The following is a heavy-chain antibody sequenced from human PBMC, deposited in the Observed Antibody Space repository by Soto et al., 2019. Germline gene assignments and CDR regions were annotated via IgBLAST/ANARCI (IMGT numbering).Heavy chain of an antibody. CDR3: AIIDYGYYLGAAFDI. Sequence: GGSLRLSCAASGFTFSSYAMSWVRQAPGKGLEWVSAISGSGGSTYYADSVKGRFTISRDNSKNTLYLQMNSLRAEDTAVYYCAIIDYGYYLGAAFDIWGEGTMVTVSS. V-gene: IGHV3-23*01. J-gene: IGHJ3*02. CDR2: ISGSGGST. CDR1: GFTFSSYA. D-gene: IGHD4-17*01.